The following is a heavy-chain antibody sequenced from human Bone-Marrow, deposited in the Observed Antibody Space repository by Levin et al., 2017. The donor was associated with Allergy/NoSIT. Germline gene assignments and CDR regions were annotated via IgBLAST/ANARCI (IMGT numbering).Heavy chain of an antibody. Sequence: GESLKISCKASGYTFTNFAIGWVRQAPGQGLEWMGWISAYNGNTIYAQKLQDRVTISRDTSASTAYMELSGLRSEDTAVYYCTRSSVWFGEMFQYWGQGTMVTVSS. V-gene: IGHV1-18*01. CDR1: GYTFTNFA. D-gene: IGHD3-10*01. CDR3: TRSSVWFGEMFQY. CDR2: ISAYNGNT. J-gene: IGHJ1*01.